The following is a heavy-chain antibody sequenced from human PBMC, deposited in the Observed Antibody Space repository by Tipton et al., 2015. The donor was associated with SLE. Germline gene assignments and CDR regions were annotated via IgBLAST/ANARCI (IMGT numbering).Heavy chain of an antibody. J-gene: IGHJ5*02. V-gene: IGHV4-61*09. CDR2: IYTSGRT. CDR3: ARGSLGRPWNNWFDP. D-gene: IGHD2-15*01. CDR1: GGSISVSDYY. Sequence: TLSLTCTVSGGSISVSDYYWNWIRQPAGKGLEWVGHIYTSGRTNYNPSLKSRVTISVGTSKNQFSLKLSSVTAADTAVYYCARGSLGRPWNNWFDPWGQGTLVTVSS.